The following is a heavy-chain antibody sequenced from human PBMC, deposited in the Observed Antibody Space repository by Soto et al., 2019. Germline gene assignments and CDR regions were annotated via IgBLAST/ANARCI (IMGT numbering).Heavy chain of an antibody. CDR3: TRLSGDSGTCFDY. CDR2: VRSGAHSYAT. V-gene: IGHV3-73*01. CDR1: GFSLSDSG. J-gene: IGHJ4*02. Sequence: PGGSLRLSCAASGFSLSDSGVHWVRQPAGKGLEWVGRVRSGAHSYATAYAASVKGRFTISRDDSKNAAYLQMKSLKTEDTAVYYCTRLSGDSGTCFDYWGQGTLVTVSS. D-gene: IGHD4-17*01.